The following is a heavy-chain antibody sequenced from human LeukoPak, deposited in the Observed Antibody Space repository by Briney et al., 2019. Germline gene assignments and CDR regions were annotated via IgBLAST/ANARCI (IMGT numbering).Heavy chain of an antibody. J-gene: IGHJ4*02. CDR1: GFTFSSYW. CDR3: ATDGSHFDN. Sequence: TGGSLRLSCAASGFTFSSYWMSWVRQPPGKGLEWVANIKQDGNEKYYLDSVKGRFTISRDNAKNSVYLQMDSLRAEDTAVYYCATDGSHFDNWGQGTLVTVSS. V-gene: IGHV3-7*01. CDR2: IKQDGNEK.